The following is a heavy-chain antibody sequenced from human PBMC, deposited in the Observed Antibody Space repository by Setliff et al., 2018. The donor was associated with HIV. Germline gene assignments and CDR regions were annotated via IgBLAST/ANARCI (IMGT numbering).Heavy chain of an antibody. CDR3: ARRAGNYLDY. V-gene: IGHV4-34*01. Sequence: SETLSLTCAVYGTSFSGYYWNWIRQSPGKGLEWIGAVDHSGGTKFNPSLKSRVTISLKTSKNQFSLSLSSVTVADTGLYFCARRAGNYLDYWGQGTRVTVPQ. CDR1: GTSFSGYY. CDR2: VDHSGGT. J-gene: IGHJ4*02.